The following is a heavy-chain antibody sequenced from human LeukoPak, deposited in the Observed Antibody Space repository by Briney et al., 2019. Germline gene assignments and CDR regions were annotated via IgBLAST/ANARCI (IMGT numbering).Heavy chain of an antibody. CDR2: IIPILGIA. D-gene: IGHD6-13*01. CDR3: ATTKETPGIAAAGTLP. J-gene: IGHJ5*02. Sequence: SAKVSFKASGGTFSSYAISWVRQAPGQGLEWMGRIIPILGIANYAQKFQGRVTITADKSTSTAYMELSSLRSEDTAVYYCATTKETPGIAAAGTLPWGQGTLVTVSS. CDR1: GGTFSSYA. V-gene: IGHV1-69*04.